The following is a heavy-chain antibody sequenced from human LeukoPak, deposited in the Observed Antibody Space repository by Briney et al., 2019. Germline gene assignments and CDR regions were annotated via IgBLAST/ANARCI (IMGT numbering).Heavy chain of an antibody. CDR3: AKWELRGYYFDY. V-gene: IGHV1-69*05. CDR2: IIPIFGTA. D-gene: IGHD1-26*01. CDR1: GYTFTSYG. J-gene: IGHJ4*02. Sequence: GASVKVSCKASGYTFTSYGISWVRQAPGQGLEWMGGIIPIFGTANYAQKFQGRVTITTDESTSTAYMELNSLRSEDTAVYYCAKWELRGYYFDYWGQGTLVTVSS.